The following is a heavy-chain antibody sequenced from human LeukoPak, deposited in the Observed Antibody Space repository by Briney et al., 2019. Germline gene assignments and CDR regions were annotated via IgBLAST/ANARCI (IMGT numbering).Heavy chain of an antibody. CDR3: ARRYYFDY. J-gene: IGHJ4*02. CDR1: GFTFHDYA. Sequence: GGSMRLSCAASGFTFHDYAMHWVRQAPGKGLEWVSGISWNGGTIYYADSVKGRFTISRDNAKNSLYLQMNSLRAEDTAVYYCARRYYFDYWGQGTLVTVSS. CDR2: ISWNGGTI. V-gene: IGHV3-9*01.